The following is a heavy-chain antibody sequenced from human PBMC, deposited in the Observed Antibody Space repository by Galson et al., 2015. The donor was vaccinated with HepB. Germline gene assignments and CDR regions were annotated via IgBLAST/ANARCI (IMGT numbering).Heavy chain of an antibody. CDR2: ISAYNGNT. V-gene: IGHV1-18*04. CDR1: GYTFTSYG. J-gene: IGHJ6*02. D-gene: IGHD2-15*01. Sequence: SVKVSCKASGYTFTSYGISWVRQAPGQGLEWMGWISAYNGNTNYAQKLQGRVTMTTDTSTSTAYMELRSLRSDDTAVYYCARDITFVLAQGGSWDPSSTYYYYGMDVWGQGTTVTVSS. CDR3: ARDITFVLAQGGSWDPSSTYYYYGMDV.